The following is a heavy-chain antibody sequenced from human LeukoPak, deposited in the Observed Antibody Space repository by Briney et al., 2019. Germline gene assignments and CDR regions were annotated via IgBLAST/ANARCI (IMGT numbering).Heavy chain of an antibody. CDR2: FYYSGST. CDR1: GGSLSGGSYY. J-gene: IGHJ4*02. CDR3: ARGEYGLFDY. D-gene: IGHD2/OR15-2a*01. V-gene: IGHV4-61*01. Sequence: PSETPYLTCTVSGGSLSGGSYYWSWIRQPPGKGLEWIGYFYYSGSTKYNLSLKSRVTLSVDASKIPLSLKLSSVTAADTAVDYCARGEYGLFDYWGQGTLVTVSS.